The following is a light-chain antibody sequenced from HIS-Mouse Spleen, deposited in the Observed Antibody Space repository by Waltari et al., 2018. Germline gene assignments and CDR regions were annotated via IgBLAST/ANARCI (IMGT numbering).Light chain of an antibody. CDR1: SSDVGGYNY. Sequence: QSALTQPASVSGSPGQSITISCTGTSSDVGGYNYVSWYQQHPGKAPKIMIYEVSNRPSGVSNGFSGAKSGNTASLTISGLQAEDEADYYCSSYTSSSTLVFGGGTKLTVL. V-gene: IGLV2-14*01. CDR2: EVS. CDR3: SSYTSSSTLV. J-gene: IGLJ2*01.